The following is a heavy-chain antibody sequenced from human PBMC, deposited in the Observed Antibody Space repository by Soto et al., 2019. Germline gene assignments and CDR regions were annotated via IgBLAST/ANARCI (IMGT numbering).Heavy chain of an antibody. CDR3: ARSIVVVTAIDY. CDR1: GYSSNHYG. V-gene: IGHV1-18*01. Sequence: ASVKVSCKVSGYSSNHYGLSWEREAAGDGLAWMGWISGHNGNTKYSQKFQGRVTMAADTSASTAYMELSRLRSEDTAVDYCARSIVVVTAIDYWGKRTLVTV. CDR2: ISGHNGNT. J-gene: IGHJ4*02. D-gene: IGHD2-21*02.